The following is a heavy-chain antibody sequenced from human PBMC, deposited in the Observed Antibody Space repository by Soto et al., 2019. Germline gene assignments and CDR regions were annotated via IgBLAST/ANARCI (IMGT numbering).Heavy chain of an antibody. J-gene: IGHJ5*02. CDR1: GXTFSSYT. D-gene: IGHD2-21*02. Sequence: LRLSFAASGXTFSSYTMSWVRQAPGKGLEWVSGISATGGSTYYADSVKGRFTFSRDNSKNTLYLQMNSLRAEDTAVYYCAKGFIRDCGGDCTVDTWGQGTLVTVSS. CDR2: ISATGGST. V-gene: IGHV3-23*01. CDR3: AKGFIRDCGGDCTVDT.